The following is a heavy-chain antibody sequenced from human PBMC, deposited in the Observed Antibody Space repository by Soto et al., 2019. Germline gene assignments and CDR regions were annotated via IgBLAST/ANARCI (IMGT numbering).Heavy chain of an antibody. V-gene: IGHV1-46*01. Sequence: ASLYVFCKASGYIFTSYYMHWVRPAPGQGLGLMGIINPSGGITSYAQNFHGRVTMTRDTSTSTVYMELSSLRSDDTAVYYGERGETTLRPLQSGGYCGMNVWGQGTRVNV. D-gene: IGHD1-1*01. CDR1: GYIFTSYY. CDR3: ERGETTLRPLQSGGYCGMNV. CDR2: INPSGGIT. J-gene: IGHJ6*02.